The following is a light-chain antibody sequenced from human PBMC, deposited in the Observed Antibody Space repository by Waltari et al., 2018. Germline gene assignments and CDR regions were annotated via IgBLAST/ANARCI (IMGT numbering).Light chain of an antibody. Sequence: DIQMTQSPSSLSAAVADRVTITCRANQSITTYLNWDQHKPEKDPKLLIYAASRLQSGVPSRFSGSGSGTDFTLTISSLQTEDFATYSCQQSYTTPYTFGQGTELEI. CDR1: QSITTY. V-gene: IGKV1-39*01. CDR3: QQSYTTPYT. CDR2: AAS. J-gene: IGKJ2*01.